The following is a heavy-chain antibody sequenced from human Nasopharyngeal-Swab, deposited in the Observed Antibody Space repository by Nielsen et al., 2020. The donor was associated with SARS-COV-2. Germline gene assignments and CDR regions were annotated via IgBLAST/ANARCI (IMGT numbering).Heavy chain of an antibody. J-gene: IGHJ5*02. CDR3: ARRGTTAARGGFDP. CDR1: GYTFTSYA. D-gene: IGHD4-17*01. Sequence: ASVKVSCKASGYTFTSYAMHWVRQAPGQRLEWMGWINAGNGNTKYSQKFQGRVTITRDTSASTAYMELSSLRSEDTAVYYCARRGTTAARGGFDPWGQGTLVTVSS. CDR2: INAGNGNT. V-gene: IGHV1-3*01.